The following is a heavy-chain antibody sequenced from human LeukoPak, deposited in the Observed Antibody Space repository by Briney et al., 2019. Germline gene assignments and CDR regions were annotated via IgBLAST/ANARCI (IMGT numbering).Heavy chain of an antibody. CDR1: GYTFTSDG. Sequence: ASVKVSCKAYGYTFTSDGISWVRQAPGQGLEWMGWISAYSGSTKYAQKLQGRVTMTTDTSTSTAYMELRSLRSDDTAVYYCARDKTASTSWPYYFDYWGQGALVTVSS. D-gene: IGHD6-13*01. CDR2: ISAYSGST. V-gene: IGHV1-18*04. J-gene: IGHJ4*02. CDR3: ARDKTASTSWPYYFDY.